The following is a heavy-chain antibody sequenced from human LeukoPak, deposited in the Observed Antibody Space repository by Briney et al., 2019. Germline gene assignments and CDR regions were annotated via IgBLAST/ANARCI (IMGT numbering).Heavy chain of an antibody. D-gene: IGHD3-9*01. Sequence: GGSLRLSCAASGFTFSSYGMSWVRQAPGKGLEWVSTISGSGGSTYYADSVKGRFTISRDNSKNTLYLQMNSLRAEDTAVYYCAKLGDILTGYPYYFDCWGQGTLVTVSS. CDR3: AKLGDILTGYPYYFDC. V-gene: IGHV3-23*01. CDR2: ISGSGGST. CDR1: GFTFSSYG. J-gene: IGHJ4*02.